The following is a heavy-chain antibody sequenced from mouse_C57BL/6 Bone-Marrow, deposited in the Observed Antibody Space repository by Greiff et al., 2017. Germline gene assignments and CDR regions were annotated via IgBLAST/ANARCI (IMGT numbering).Heavy chain of an antibody. D-gene: IGHD2-5*01. V-gene: IGHV1-82*01. CDR1: GYAFSSSW. J-gene: IGHJ3*01. CDR2: IYPGDGDT. Sequence: VQLQQSGPELVKPGASVKISCKASGYAFSSSWMNWVKQRPGKGLEWIGRIYPGDGDTNYNGKFKGKATLTADKSSSTAYMQLSSLTSEDSAVYFCARAGIYYRNYVPWFAYWGQGTLVTVSA. CDR3: ARAGIYYRNYVPWFAY.